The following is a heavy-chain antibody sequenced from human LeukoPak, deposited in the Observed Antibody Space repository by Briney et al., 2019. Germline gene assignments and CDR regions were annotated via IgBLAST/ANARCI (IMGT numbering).Heavy chain of an antibody. J-gene: IGHJ4*02. Sequence: ASVKVSCKASGYTFTVYYMHWVRQAPGQGLEWMGWINPNSGGTNYAQKFQGRVTMTRDTSISTAYMDLSSLISDDTAMYYCARVKASGSYFGYWGQGTLVTVSS. V-gene: IGHV1-2*02. CDR1: GYTFTVYY. CDR3: ARVKASGSYFGY. D-gene: IGHD1-26*01. CDR2: INPNSGGT.